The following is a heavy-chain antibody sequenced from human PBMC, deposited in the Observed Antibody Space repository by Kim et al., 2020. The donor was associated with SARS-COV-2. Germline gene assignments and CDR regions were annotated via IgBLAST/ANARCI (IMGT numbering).Heavy chain of an antibody. Sequence: SGPTLVNPTQTLTLTCTFSGFSLSTSGMCVSWIRQPPGKALEWLALIDWDDDKYYSTSLKTRLTISKDTSKNQVVLTMTNMDHVDTATYYFARTYYYGSGRYYKPYSYYYGMDVWGQGTTVTVSS. CDR1: GFSLSTSGMC. J-gene: IGHJ6*02. V-gene: IGHV2-70*01. D-gene: IGHD3-10*01. CDR2: IDWDDDK. CDR3: ARTYYYGSGRYYKPYSYYYGMDV.